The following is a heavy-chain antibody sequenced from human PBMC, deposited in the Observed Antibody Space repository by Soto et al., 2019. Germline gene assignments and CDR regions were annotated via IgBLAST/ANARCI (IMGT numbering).Heavy chain of an antibody. CDR2: INPNSVGT. D-gene: IGHD3-10*01. J-gene: IGHJ3*02. CDR1: GYTFTGHY. CDR3: AREPMVRAANGFDI. V-gene: IGHV1-2*02. Sequence: GASVNVSCKASGYTFTGHYMHWVRQAPGQGLEWMGWINPNSVGTNYAQKFQGRVTMTRDTSISTAYMELSRMRSDDTAVYYCAREPMVRAANGFDIWGQETMVTVSS.